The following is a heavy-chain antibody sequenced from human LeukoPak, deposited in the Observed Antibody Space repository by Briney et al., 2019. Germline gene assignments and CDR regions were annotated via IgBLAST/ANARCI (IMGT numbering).Heavy chain of an antibody. D-gene: IGHD6-13*01. CDR3: ARDREAADAGDYFDY. CDR2: IYYSGST. CDR1: GGSISSGGYY. Sequence: PSETLSLTCTVSGGSISSGGYYWSWIRQHPGKGLEWIGYIYYSGSTYYNPSLKSRVTISVDTSKNQFSLKLSSVTAADTAVYYCARDREAADAGDYFDYWGQGILVTVSS. J-gene: IGHJ4*02. V-gene: IGHV4-31*03.